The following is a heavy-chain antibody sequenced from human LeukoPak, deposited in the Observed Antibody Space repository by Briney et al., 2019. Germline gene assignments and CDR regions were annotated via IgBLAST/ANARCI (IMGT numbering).Heavy chain of an antibody. Sequence: GGSLRLSCAASGFTLSDYYMTWIRQAPGKGLEWVSYISSSSEYIHYADSVKGRFTISRDTAKNSLYLQMNSLRAEDTAVYYCARVAVITAAGTYDYWGQGTLVTVSS. CDR2: ISSSSEYI. CDR1: GFTLSDYY. V-gene: IGHV3-11*05. J-gene: IGHJ4*02. D-gene: IGHD6-13*01. CDR3: ARVAVITAAGTYDY.